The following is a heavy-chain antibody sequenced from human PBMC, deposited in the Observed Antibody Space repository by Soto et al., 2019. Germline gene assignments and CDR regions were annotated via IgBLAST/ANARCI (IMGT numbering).Heavy chain of an antibody. J-gene: IGHJ4*02. CDR1: GFTFSSYG. D-gene: IGHD4-17*01. V-gene: IGHV3-30*18. CDR3: AKDGATVRITSDGYFDY. Sequence: QVQLVESGGGVVQPGRSLRLSCAASGFTFSSYGMHWVRQTPGKGLEWVAIISYDGSSKYYADSVKGLFTISRDNSKNTLYLQMNSLRAEDTAVYYCAKDGATVRITSDGYFDYWGQGTLVTVSS. CDR2: ISYDGSSK.